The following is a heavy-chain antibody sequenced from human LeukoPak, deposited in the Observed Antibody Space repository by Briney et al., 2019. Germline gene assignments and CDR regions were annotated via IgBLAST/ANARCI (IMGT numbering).Heavy chain of an antibody. J-gene: IGHJ5*02. Sequence: ASVKVSCKASGYTFTSYAMNWVRQAPGQGLEWMGWINTNTGNPTYAQGFTGRFVFSLDTSVSTAYLQISSLKAEDTAVYYCARGYCSGGSCSLYHWFDPWGQGTLVTVSS. CDR2: INTNTGNP. CDR1: GYTFTSYA. D-gene: IGHD2-15*01. V-gene: IGHV7-4-1*02. CDR3: ARGYCSGGSCSLYHWFDP.